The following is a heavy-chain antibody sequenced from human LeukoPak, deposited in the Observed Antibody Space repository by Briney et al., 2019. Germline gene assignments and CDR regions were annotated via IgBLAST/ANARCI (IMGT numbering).Heavy chain of an antibody. CDR3: ARGGSMYYYGSGSPPWCLDP. V-gene: IGHV3-74*01. CDR1: GFTFSSYW. D-gene: IGHD3-10*01. Sequence: GGSLRLSCAASGFTFSSYWMHWVRQAPGKGPVWVSRINSDGSTTNYADSVKGRFTISRDNAKNTLYLQLNSLRVGDTAVYYCARGGSMYYYGSGSPPWCLDPWGQGTLVTVSS. CDR2: INSDGSTT. J-gene: IGHJ5*02.